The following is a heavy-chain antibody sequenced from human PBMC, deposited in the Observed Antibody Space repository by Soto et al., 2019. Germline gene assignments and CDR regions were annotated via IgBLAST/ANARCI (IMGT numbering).Heavy chain of an antibody. CDR3: ARAGCDGGRCYTLVGLRYGMDV. CDR1: GFTFSSYA. J-gene: IGHJ6*02. V-gene: IGHV3-30-3*01. Sequence: QVQLAESGGGVVQPGRSLRLSCAASGFTFSSYAMYWVRQAPGKGLEWVAVISYDGSNKYYADSVKGRFTISRDNSKNTLYLQMNSLRAEDTAVYYCARAGCDGGRCYTLVGLRYGMDVWGQGTTVTVSS. D-gene: IGHD2-15*01. CDR2: ISYDGSNK.